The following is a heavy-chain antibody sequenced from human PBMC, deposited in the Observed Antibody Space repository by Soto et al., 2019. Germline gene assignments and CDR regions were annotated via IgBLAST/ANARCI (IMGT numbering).Heavy chain of an antibody. Sequence: EVQLLASGGGLVQPGGSLRLSCAASGFTFSSTAMSWVRQAPGKGLEWVSGISSSGGSTYYADSVKGRFTISRDNSKNMLYLQMNNLRAEDTAVYYCAKAQGGSYFDYWGQGTLVTVSS. D-gene: IGHD2-15*01. CDR1: GFTFSSTA. CDR2: ISSSGGST. V-gene: IGHV3-23*01. CDR3: AKAQGGSYFDY. J-gene: IGHJ4*02.